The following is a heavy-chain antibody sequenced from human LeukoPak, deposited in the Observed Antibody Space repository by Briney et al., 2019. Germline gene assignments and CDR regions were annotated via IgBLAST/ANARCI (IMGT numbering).Heavy chain of an antibody. Sequence: ASVKVSCKASGYTFTSYGISWVRQAPGQGLEWMGWFSAYNGNTNYAQKLQGRVTMTTDTSTSTAYMELRSLRSDDTAVYYCARDAPVNIVVVPAANSWGQGTLVTVSS. J-gene: IGHJ4*02. CDR3: ARDAPVNIVVVPAANS. CDR1: GYTFTSYG. D-gene: IGHD2-2*01. V-gene: IGHV1-18*01. CDR2: FSAYNGNT.